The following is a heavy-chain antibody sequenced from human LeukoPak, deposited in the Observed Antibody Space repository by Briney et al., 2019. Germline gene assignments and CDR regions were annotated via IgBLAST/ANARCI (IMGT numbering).Heavy chain of an antibody. J-gene: IGHJ5*02. V-gene: IGHV3-48*03. D-gene: IGHD3-10*01. CDR1: GFTFRSYE. CDR2: ISSSGSTI. Sequence: PGGSLRLSCAASGFTFRSYEMNWVRQAPGKGLEWVSYISSSGSTIYYADSVKGRFTISRDNAKNSLYLQMNSLRAEDTAVYYCERDCKPYYYGSGLNWFDPWGQGTLVTVSS. CDR3: ERDCKPYYYGSGLNWFDP.